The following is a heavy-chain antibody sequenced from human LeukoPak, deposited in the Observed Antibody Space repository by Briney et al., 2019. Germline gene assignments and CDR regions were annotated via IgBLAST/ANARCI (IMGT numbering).Heavy chain of an antibody. CDR3: ARWDRGYTRYASDY. D-gene: IGHD5-18*01. CDR2: ISYDGSNE. V-gene: IGHV3-30*04. J-gene: IGHJ4*02. Sequence: PGGSLRLSCAASGFTFSSYVMHWVRQAPGKGLEWVAIISYDGSNEYYADSVKGRFTISRDNSKNTLYLQMNNLRAADTAVYYCARWDRGYTRYASDYWGQGTLVTVSS. CDR1: GFTFSSYV.